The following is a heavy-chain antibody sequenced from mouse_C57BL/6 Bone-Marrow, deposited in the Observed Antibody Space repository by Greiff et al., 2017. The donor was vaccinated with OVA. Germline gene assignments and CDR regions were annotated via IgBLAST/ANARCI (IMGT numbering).Heavy chain of an antibody. CDR1: GYAFSSYW. Sequence: VQLQQSGAELVKPGASVKISCKASGYAFSSYWMNWVKQRPGKGLEWIGQIYPGDGDTNYNGKFKGKATLTADKSSSTAYMQLSSLTSEDSAVYFCARGPYYYGSSYVGPWFAYWGQGTLVTVSA. V-gene: IGHV1-80*01. J-gene: IGHJ3*01. CDR3: ARGPYYYGSSYVGPWFAY. CDR2: IYPGDGDT. D-gene: IGHD1-1*01.